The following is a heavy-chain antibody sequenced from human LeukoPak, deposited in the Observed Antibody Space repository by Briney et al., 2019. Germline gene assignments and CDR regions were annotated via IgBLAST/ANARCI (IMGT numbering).Heavy chain of an antibody. CDR1: GDSVSSNSAA. J-gene: IGHJ4*02. CDR2: TYYRSKWYN. CDR3: ARDRRYIGAGGTSSYFDY. Sequence: SQTLSLTCAISGDSVSSNSAAWNWIRQSPSRGLEWLGRTYYRSKWYNDYAVSVKSRITINPDTSKSQFSLQLNSVTPEDTAVYYCARDRRYIGAGGTSSYFDYWGQGTLVTVSS. D-gene: IGHD2-2*01. V-gene: IGHV6-1*01.